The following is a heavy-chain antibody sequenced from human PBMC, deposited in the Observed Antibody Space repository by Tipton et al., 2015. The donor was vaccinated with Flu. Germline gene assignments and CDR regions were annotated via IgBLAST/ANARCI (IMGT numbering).Heavy chain of an antibody. J-gene: IGHJ5*02. V-gene: IGHV3-74*01. CDR3: ARRDFSNYVSDPKNWFDP. D-gene: IGHD4-11*01. Sequence: SLRLSCAASGFTFNTYWMHWVRQAPEKGLVWVSRINSDGSSTNYADSLKGRFTISRDNAKSTLYLQMNSLRSEDTAVYYCARRDFSNYVSDPKNWFDPWGQGTLVTVSS. CDR2: INSDGSST. CDR1: GFTFNTYW.